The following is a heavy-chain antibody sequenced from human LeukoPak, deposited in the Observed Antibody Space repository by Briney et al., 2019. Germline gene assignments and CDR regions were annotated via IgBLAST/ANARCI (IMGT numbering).Heavy chain of an antibody. J-gene: IGHJ3*02. CDR2: MNPNSGNT. D-gene: IGHD6-19*01. CDR3: ARGGVPANSGWSTTPGAFDI. CDR1: GYTFTSYD. V-gene: IGHV1-8*03. Sequence: GASVKVSCKASGYTFTSYDINWVRQATGQGLEWMGWMNPNSGNTGYAQKFQGRVTITRNTSMSTAYMELSSLRSEDTAVYYCARGGVPANSGWSTTPGAFDIWAKGQWSPSLQ.